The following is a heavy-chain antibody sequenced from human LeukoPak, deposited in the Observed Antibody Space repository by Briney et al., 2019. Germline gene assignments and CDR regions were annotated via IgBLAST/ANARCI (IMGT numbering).Heavy chain of an antibody. CDR1: GDSISSYY. CDR2: IYNSGST. Sequence: SETLSLTCTVSGDSISSYYWSWIRQPPGKGLESIGYIYNSGSTNYIPSLKSRVTISVDTSKNQFSQKLSSVTAADTAVYYCARAYSSSSWGWFDPWGQGTLVTVSS. V-gene: IGHV4-59*01. J-gene: IGHJ5*02. CDR3: ARAYSSSSWGWFDP. D-gene: IGHD6-6*01.